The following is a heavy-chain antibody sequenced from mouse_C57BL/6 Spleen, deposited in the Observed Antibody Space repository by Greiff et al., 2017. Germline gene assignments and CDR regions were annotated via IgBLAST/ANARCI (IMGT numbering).Heavy chain of an antibody. J-gene: IGHJ3*01. D-gene: IGHD3-3*01. V-gene: IGHV5-15*01. CDR3: ARREGDEGFAY. Sequence: EVKLMESGGGLVQPGGSLKLSCAASGFTFSDYGMAWVRQAPRKGPEWVAFISNLAYSIYYADTVTGRFPISSVHAKNTLYLEMRSLRSEDTGMYYGARREGDEGFAYWGQGTLVTVSA. CDR1: GFTFSDYG. CDR2: ISNLAYSI.